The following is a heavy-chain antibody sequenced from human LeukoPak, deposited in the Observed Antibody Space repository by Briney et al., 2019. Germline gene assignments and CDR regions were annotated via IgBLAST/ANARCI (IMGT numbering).Heavy chain of an antibody. J-gene: IGHJ1*01. CDR2: IYTSGTT. V-gene: IGHV4-4*07. CDR1: GGFLYFYY. CDR3: ARDVYSNGWYEYFHH. D-gene: IGHD6-19*01. Sequence: SEPLTLLCSLSGGFLYFYYGSWPRESGGKALEGFGRIYTSGTTNYNPSLKSRITMSVDTSKNQFSLKLSSVTAADTAVDYCARDVYSNGWYEYFHHWGQGTLVTVSS.